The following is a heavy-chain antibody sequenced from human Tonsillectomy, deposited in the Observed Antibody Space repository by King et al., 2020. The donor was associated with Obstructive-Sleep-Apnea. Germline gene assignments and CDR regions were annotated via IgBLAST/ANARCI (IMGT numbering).Heavy chain of an antibody. CDR1: GGSNSSGGNS. V-gene: IGHV4-30-2*01. CDR2: FHHSAST. D-gene: IGHD3-22*01. CDR3: ASLPRSGHYDSSGFDF. Sequence: LQLQESGSGLVTPSQTLSLTCAVSGGSNSSGGNSWTWIRQPPGKGLEWIGYFHHSASTYYNPSLKRRVTISLDRSNNQFSLKLSSVTAADTAVYYCASLPRSGHYDSSGFDFWGQGALVTVSS. J-gene: IGHJ4*02.